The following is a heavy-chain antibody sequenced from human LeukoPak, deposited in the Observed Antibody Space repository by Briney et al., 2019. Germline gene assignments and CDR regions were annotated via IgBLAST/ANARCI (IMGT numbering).Heavy chain of an antibody. CDR1: GFTFSSYS. J-gene: IGHJ4*02. D-gene: IGHD3-16*01. CDR3: ARVIGSYGDSAY. CDR2: ISSTSSAI. V-gene: IGHV3-48*04. Sequence: GGSLTLSCAASGFTFSSYSMNWVRQAPGKGLEWLSYISSTSSAIYYADSLKGRFTISRDNANNSLYLQMDSLRAEDTAVYYCARVIGSYGDSAYWGQGTLVTVSS.